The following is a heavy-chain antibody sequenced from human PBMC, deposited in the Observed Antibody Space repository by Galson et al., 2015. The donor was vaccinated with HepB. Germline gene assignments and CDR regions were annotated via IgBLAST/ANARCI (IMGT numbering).Heavy chain of an antibody. CDR3: ARGIMITFGGVIVDY. CDR1: GGSFSGYY. Sequence: SETLSLTCAVYGGSFSGYYWSWIRQPPGKGLEWIGEINHSGSTNYNPSLKSRVTISVDTSKNQFSLKLSPVTAADTAVYYCARGIMITFGGVIVDYWGQGTLVTVSS. V-gene: IGHV4-34*01. J-gene: IGHJ4*02. D-gene: IGHD3-16*02. CDR2: INHSGST.